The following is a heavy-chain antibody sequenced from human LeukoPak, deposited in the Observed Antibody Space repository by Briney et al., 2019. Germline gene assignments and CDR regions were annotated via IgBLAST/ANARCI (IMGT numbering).Heavy chain of an antibody. CDR1: GGSISSGDYY. D-gene: IGHD2-2*01. CDR3: ARAYNRYCSSTSCYWFDP. Sequence: SETLSLTCTVSGGSISSGDYYWSWIRQPPGKGLEWIGYIYYSGSTYYNPSLKSRVTISVDTSKNQFSLKLSSVTAADTAVYYCARAYNRYCSSTSCYWFDPWGQGTLVTVSS. J-gene: IGHJ5*02. CDR2: IYYSGST. V-gene: IGHV4-30-4*01.